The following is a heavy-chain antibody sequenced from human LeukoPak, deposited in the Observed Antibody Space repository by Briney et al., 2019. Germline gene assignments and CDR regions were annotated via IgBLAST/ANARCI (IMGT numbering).Heavy chain of an antibody. CDR1: VYTFTSYA. Sequence: ASVKVSCKASVYTFTSYAMHWVRQAPGQRLEWMGWINAGNGNTKYSQKFHGRVTITRDTSASTAYMELSSLRSEDTAVYYCARVLDIVSGYGMDVWGKGTTVTVSS. CDR2: INAGNGNT. J-gene: IGHJ6*04. CDR3: ARVLDIVSGYGMDV. V-gene: IGHV1-3*01. D-gene: IGHD5-12*01.